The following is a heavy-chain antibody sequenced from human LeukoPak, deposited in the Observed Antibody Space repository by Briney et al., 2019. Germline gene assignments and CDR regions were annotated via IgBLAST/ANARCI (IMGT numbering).Heavy chain of an antibody. CDR1: GFTFSSYA. CDR2: ISGSGGST. D-gene: IGHD3-22*01. CDR3: ARGDSRGYNWFDP. Sequence: GGSLRLSCAASGFTFSSYAMSWVRQAPGKGLEWVSAISGSGGSTDYAESVKGRFTMSRDKSKNTLYLQMNSLGAEDTAVYYCARGDSRGYNWFDPWGQGTLVTVSS. J-gene: IGHJ5*02. V-gene: IGHV3-23*01.